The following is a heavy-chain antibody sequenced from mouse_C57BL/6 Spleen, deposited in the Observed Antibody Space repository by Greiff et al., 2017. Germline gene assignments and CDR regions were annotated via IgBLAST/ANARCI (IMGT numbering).Heavy chain of an antibody. Sequence: EVKLQESGPELVKPGASVKIPCKASGYTFTDYNMDWVKQSHGKSLEWIGDINPNNGGTIYNQKFKGKATLTVDKSSRTAYMELRSLTSEDTAVYYCARNWERGYFDVWGTGTTVTVSS. CDR1: GYTFTDYN. CDR2: INPNNGGT. J-gene: IGHJ1*03. CDR3: ARNWERGYFDV. V-gene: IGHV1-18*01. D-gene: IGHD4-1*01.